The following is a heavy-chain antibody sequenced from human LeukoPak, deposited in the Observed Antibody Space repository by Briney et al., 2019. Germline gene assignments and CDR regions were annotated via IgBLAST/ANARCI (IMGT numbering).Heavy chain of an antibody. CDR3: ARGLYGQFDY. CDR1: GGSFSGYY. Sequence: SETLSLXCAVYGGSFSGYYWSWSRQPPGKGLEWIGEINHSGSTNYNASLKSRVTISVDTSKNQFSLKLSSVTAADTAVYYCARGLYGQFDYWGQGTLVTVSS. D-gene: IGHD2-8*01. J-gene: IGHJ4*02. V-gene: IGHV4-34*01. CDR2: INHSGST.